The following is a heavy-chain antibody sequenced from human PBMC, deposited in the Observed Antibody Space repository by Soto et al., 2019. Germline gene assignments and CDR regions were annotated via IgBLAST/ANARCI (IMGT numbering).Heavy chain of an antibody. Sequence: GGSLRLSCAASGFTFSSYGMHWVRQAPGKGLEWVAVIWYDESNKYYADSVKGRFTISRDNSKNTLYLQMNSLRAEDTAVYYCARCTGRYYMDVWGKGTTVTVSS. CDR2: IWYDESNK. V-gene: IGHV3-33*01. D-gene: IGHD2-8*02. J-gene: IGHJ6*03. CDR1: GFTFSSYG. CDR3: ARCTGRYYMDV.